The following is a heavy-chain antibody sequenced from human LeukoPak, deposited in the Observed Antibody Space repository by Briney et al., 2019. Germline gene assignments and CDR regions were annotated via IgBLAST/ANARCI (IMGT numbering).Heavy chain of an antibody. V-gene: IGHV3-30*04. D-gene: IGHD4-17*01. CDR3: ARVGVDYGDYDFDY. Sequence: GGSLRLSCAASGFTFSSYAMHWVRQAPGKGLEWVAVISYDGSNKYYADSVKGRFTISRDNSKNTLYLQVNSLRAEDTAVYYCARVGVDYGDYDFDYWGQGTLVTVSS. J-gene: IGHJ4*02. CDR1: GFTFSSYA. CDR2: ISYDGSNK.